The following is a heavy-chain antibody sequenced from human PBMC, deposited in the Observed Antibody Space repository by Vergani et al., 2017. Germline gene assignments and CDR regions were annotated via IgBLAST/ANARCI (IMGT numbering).Heavy chain of an antibody. CDR1: GFTFDDYA. CDR3: AKGGGSWYRIDY. CDR2: ISWNSGSI. D-gene: IGHD6-13*01. J-gene: IGHJ4*02. V-gene: IGHV3-9*01. Sequence: EVQLVESGGGLVQPGRSLRLSCAASGFTFDDYAMHWVRQAPGKGLEWVSGISWNSGSIGYADFVKGRFTISRDNAKNSLYLQMNSLRAEDTALYYCAKGGGSWYRIDYWGQGTLVTVSS.